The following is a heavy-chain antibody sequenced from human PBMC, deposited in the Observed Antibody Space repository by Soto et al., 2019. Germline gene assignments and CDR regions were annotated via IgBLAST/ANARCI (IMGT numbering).Heavy chain of an antibody. Sequence: GGSLRLSCAASGFTFSSYGMHWVRQAPGKGLEWVAVISYDGSNKYYADSVKGRFTISRDNSKNTLYLQMNSLRAEDTAVYYCAKDLEAYQVVVAATNYWGQGTLVTVSS. D-gene: IGHD2-15*01. CDR3: AKDLEAYQVVVAATNY. J-gene: IGHJ4*02. CDR2: ISYDGSNK. V-gene: IGHV3-30*18. CDR1: GFTFSSYG.